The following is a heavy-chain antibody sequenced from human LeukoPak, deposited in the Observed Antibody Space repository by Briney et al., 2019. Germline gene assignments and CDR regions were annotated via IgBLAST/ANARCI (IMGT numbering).Heavy chain of an antibody. D-gene: IGHD2-15*01. Sequence: ASVKVSCKASGYTFTSYGISWGRQAPGPGLEWVGWINPNSGGTNYAQKFQGRVTMTRDTSISTAYMELSRLRSDDPAVYYCARDVPNCSGGSCYSDPPLDYWGQGTLVTVSS. J-gene: IGHJ4*02. CDR2: INPNSGGT. CDR3: ARDVPNCSGGSCYSDPPLDY. CDR1: GYTFTSYG. V-gene: IGHV1-2*02.